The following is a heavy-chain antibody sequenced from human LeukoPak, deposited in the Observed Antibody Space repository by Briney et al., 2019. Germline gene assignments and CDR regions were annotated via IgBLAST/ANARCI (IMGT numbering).Heavy chain of an antibody. CDR3: ARDSVDSSGTTIDY. CDR1: GGSISSGSYY. Sequence: SQTLSLTCTVSGGSISSGSYYWSWIRQPAGKGLEWIGRIYTSGSTNYNPSLKSRVTISVDTSKNQFSLKLSSVTAADTAVYYCARDSVDSSGTTIDYWGQGTLVTVSS. V-gene: IGHV4-61*02. J-gene: IGHJ4*02. CDR2: IYTSGST. D-gene: IGHD6-19*01.